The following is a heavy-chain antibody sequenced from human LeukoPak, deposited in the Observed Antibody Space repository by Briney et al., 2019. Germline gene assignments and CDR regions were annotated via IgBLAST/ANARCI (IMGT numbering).Heavy chain of an antibody. Sequence: GGSLRLSCAASGFTFSDYYMSWIRQAPGKGLEWVSYISSSGSTIYYADSVKGRFTISRDNAKNSLYLQMNSLRAEDTAVYYCARYIVLMVYAIARWLDPWGQGTLVTVSS. CDR1: GFTFSDYY. J-gene: IGHJ5*02. D-gene: IGHD2-8*01. V-gene: IGHV3-11*04. CDR3: ARYIVLMVYAIARWLDP. CDR2: ISSSGSTI.